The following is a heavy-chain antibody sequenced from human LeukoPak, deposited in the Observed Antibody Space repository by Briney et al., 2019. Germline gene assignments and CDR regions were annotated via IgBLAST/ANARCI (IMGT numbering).Heavy chain of an antibody. J-gene: IGHJ4*02. CDR3: ARGRGTTVTKLDY. CDR1: GYTLTELS. V-gene: IGHV1-24*01. D-gene: IGHD4-17*01. Sequence: ASVKVSCKVSGYTLTELSMHWVRQAPGKGLEWMGGFDPEDGETIYAQKFQGRVTMTEDTSTDTAYMELSRLRCDDTAVYYCARGRGTTVTKLDYWGQGTLVTVSS. CDR2: FDPEDGET.